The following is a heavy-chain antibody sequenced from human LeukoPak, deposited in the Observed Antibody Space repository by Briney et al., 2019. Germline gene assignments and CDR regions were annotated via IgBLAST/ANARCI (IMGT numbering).Heavy chain of an antibody. V-gene: IGHV4-34*01. CDR2: INPSGST. CDR3: ARGHGDYEDNWFDP. J-gene: IGHJ5*02. CDR1: GGSFSGYY. D-gene: IGHD4-17*01. Sequence: SETLSLTCAVYGGSFSGYYWSWIRQPPGKGLEWIGEINPSGSTNYNPSLKSRVTISVDTSKNQFSLKLSSVTAADTAVYYCARGHGDYEDNWFDPWGQGTLVTVSS.